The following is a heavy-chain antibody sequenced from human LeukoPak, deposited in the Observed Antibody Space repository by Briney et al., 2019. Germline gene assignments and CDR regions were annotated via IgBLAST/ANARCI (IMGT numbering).Heavy chain of an antibody. V-gene: IGHV3-33*08. CDR2: IWYDGSNK. CDR3: ARDKSTRVYYYYGMDV. Sequence: GRSLRLSCAASGFTFDDYAMHWVRQAPGKGLEWVAVIWYDGSNKYYADSVKGRFTISRDNSKNTLYLQMNSLRAEDTAVYYCARDKSTRVYYYYGMDVWGQGTTVTVSS. J-gene: IGHJ6*02. CDR1: GFTFDDYA.